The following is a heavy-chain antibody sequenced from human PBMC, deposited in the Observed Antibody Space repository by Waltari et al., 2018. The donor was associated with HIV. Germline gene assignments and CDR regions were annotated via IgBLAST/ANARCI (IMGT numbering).Heavy chain of an antibody. CDR2: IYRARST. V-gene: IGHV4-31*03. Sequence: VQLQESGPGLVKPSETLSLTCTVSGDPVSSDSYYWTWIRHHPGKGLEYIGRIYRARSTDYNPTLRGRVTISADTPKNQFSLTLTSVTAADTAIYYCAAATEGWGDAYPHWGQGTLVTVSS. CDR3: AAATEGWGDAYPH. CDR1: GDPVSSDSYY. J-gene: IGHJ1*01. D-gene: IGHD2-21*02.